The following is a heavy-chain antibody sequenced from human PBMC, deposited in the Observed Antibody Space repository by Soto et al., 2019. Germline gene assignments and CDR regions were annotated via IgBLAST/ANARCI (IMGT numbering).Heavy chain of an antibody. Sequence: SVKVSCKASGGTFRNYPISWVRQAPGQGLEWMGGIIPIFGTVNYAQKFQGRVTITADESTSTAYMELSSLRSEDTAVYYCARGNHRWLQLWYFDLWGRGTLVTVS. J-gene: IGHJ2*01. CDR3: ARGNHRWLQLWYFDL. V-gene: IGHV1-69*13. CDR2: IIPIFGTV. D-gene: IGHD5-12*01. CDR1: GGTFRNYP.